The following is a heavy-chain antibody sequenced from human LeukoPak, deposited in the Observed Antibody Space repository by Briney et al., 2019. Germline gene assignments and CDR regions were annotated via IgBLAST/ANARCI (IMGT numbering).Heavy chain of an antibody. J-gene: IGHJ4*02. V-gene: IGHV3-74*01. CDR1: GFTFSSYW. D-gene: IGHD1-14*01. Sequence: GGSLGLSCAASGFTFSSYWMHWVRQAPGKGLVWVSRINSDGSSTSYADSVKGRFTISRDNAKNTLYLQMNSLRAEDTAVYYCARDPTGDYFDYWGQGTLVTVSS. CDR2: INSDGSST. CDR3: ARDPTGDYFDY.